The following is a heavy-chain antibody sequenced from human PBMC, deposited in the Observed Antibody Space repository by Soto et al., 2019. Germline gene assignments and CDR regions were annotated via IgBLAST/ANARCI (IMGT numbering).Heavy chain of an antibody. CDR3: ARVGIVVVPAASFDY. V-gene: IGHV3-74*01. Sequence: PGGSLRLSCAASGFTFSSYWMHWVRQAPGKGLVWVSRINSDGSSTSYADSVKGRFTISRDNAKNTLYLQMNSLRAEDTAVYYCARVGIVVVPAASFDYWGQGTLVTVSS. CDR1: GFTFSSYW. J-gene: IGHJ4*02. D-gene: IGHD2-2*01. CDR2: INSDGSST.